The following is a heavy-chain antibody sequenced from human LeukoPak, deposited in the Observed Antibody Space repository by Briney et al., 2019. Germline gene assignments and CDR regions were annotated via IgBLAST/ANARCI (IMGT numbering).Heavy chain of an antibody. CDR2: IYTSGST. CDR3: ARDLVIVVVPAAIETNWFDP. Sequence: SETLSLTCTVSGGSFSSYYWSWIRQPAGKGLEWIGRIYTSGSTNYNPSLKSRVTMSVDTSKNQFSLKLSFVTAADTAVYYCARDLVIVVVPAAIETNWFDPWGQGTLVTVSS. J-gene: IGHJ5*02. D-gene: IGHD2-2*03. V-gene: IGHV4-4*07. CDR1: GGSFSSYY.